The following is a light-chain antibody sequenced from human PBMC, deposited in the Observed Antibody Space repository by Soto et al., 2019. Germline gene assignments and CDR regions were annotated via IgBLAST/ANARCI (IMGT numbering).Light chain of an antibody. J-gene: IGKJ1*01. Sequence: DIQMTQPPSTLSGSVGDRVTITCRASQTISSWMAWYQQKPGKAPKLLIYKASTLKSGVPSRFSGSGSGTEFTLTISSLQPDDLATYYCQHDNSYSEAFGQGTKVELK. V-gene: IGKV1-5*03. CDR3: QHDNSYSEA. CDR1: QTISSW. CDR2: KAS.